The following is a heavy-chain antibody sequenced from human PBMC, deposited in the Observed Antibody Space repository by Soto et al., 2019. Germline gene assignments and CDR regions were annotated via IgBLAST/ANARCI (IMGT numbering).Heavy chain of an antibody. CDR2: ISWDGGST. D-gene: IGHD3-10*01. CDR3: AKDIVTMVRGVIRGGSDYYYGMDV. V-gene: IGHV3-43*01. J-gene: IGHJ6*02. CDR1: GFTFDDYT. Sequence: TGGSLRLSCAASGFTFDDYTMHWVRQAPGKGLEWVSLISWDGGSTYYADSVKGRFTISRDNSKNSLYLQMNSLRTEDTALYYCAKDIVTMVRGVIRGGSDYYYGMDVWGQGTTVTVSS.